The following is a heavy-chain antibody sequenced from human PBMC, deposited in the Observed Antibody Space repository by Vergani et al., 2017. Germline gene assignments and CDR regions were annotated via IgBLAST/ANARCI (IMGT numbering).Heavy chain of an antibody. V-gene: IGHV4-39*01. CDR3: ASKRGACRSAYCHSYDF. CDR2: MDYSGST. J-gene: IGHJ4*02. CDR1: GDSVISTDYH. D-gene: IGHD3-16*01. Sequence: QVQLQESGPGLVKPSETLSLTCTVSGDSVISTDYHWGWIRQPPGKGLEWIGSMDYSGSTSYNPSLVSRISISFEPHKNQFSLRLTSGTTADTAVYYCASKRGACRSAYCHSYDFWGPGTLVGVSS.